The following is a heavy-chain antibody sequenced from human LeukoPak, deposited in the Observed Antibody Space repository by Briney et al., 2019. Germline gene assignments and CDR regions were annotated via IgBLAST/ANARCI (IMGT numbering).Heavy chain of an antibody. D-gene: IGHD3-10*01. J-gene: IGHJ6*03. CDR2: IIPIFGTA. V-gene: IGHV1-69*05. Sequence: SVKVSCQASGGTFSSYAISWVRQAPGQGLEWMGGIIPIFGTANYAQKFQGRVTITTDESTSTAYMELSSLRSEDTAVYYCARGVMVRGVNSYYYYYYMDVWGKGTTVTASS. CDR1: GGTFSSYA. CDR3: ARGVMVRGVNSYYYYYYMDV.